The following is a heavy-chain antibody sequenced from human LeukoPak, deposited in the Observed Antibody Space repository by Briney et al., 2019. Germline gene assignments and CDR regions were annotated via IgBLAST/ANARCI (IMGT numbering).Heavy chain of an antibody. V-gene: IGHV4-59*01. CDR2: IYYTGST. J-gene: IGHJ4*02. CDR1: GGSISSYY. CDR3: ARVQIGYSYGLFDY. Sequence: SETLSLTCTVSGGSISSYYWSWIRQPPGKGLEWIGYIYYTGSTDYNPSLKSRVSISIDTPENQFSLRLSSVTAADTAVYYCARVQIGYSYGLFDYWGQGTQVTVSS. D-gene: IGHD5-18*01.